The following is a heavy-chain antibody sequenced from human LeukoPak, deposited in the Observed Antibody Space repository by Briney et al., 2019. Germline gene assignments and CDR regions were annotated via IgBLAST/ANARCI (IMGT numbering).Heavy chain of an antibody. CDR3: ARNHGRYFDY. D-gene: IGHD2-8*01. V-gene: IGHV4-59*01. J-gene: IGHJ4*02. CDR1: GGSISSYY. CDR2: IYYSGST. Sequence: SETLSLTCTVSGGSISSYYWSWIRQPPGKGLEWIGYIYYSGSTNYNPSLKSRVTISVDTSKNQFSLKLSSVTAADTAEYYCARNHGRYFDYWGQGTLVTVSS.